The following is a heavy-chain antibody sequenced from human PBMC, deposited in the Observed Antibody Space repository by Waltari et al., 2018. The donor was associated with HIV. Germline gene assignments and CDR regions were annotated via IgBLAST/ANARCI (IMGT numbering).Heavy chain of an antibody. CDR1: GYILTELS. CDR3: ATTRQWLVHSGLDV. J-gene: IGHJ6*02. D-gene: IGHD6-19*01. CDR2: FDREDGET. Sequence: QVQLVQSGAEVKNPGASVKVSCQVSGYILTELSIHWVRQAPGEGLEWMGGFDREDGETIYAQKFQGRVTMSEDTSTDTAYMELSSLRSEDTAVYYCATTRQWLVHSGLDVWGQGTTVPVSS. V-gene: IGHV1-24*01.